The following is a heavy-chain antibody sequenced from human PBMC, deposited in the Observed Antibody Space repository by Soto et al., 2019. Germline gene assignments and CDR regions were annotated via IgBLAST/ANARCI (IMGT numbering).Heavy chain of an antibody. Sequence: QVQLVESGGGVVQPGRSLRLSCAASGFTFSSYAMHWVRQAPGKGLEWVAVISYDGSNKYYAESVKGRFTISRDNSKNTLYQLMISLLTEDTAAYNCARGVVINPHYYYGMDVWGQGTTVTVSS. CDR2: ISYDGSNK. CDR1: GFTFSSYA. J-gene: IGHJ6*02. V-gene: IGHV3-30-3*01. CDR3: ARGVVINPHYYYGMDV. D-gene: IGHD3-10*01.